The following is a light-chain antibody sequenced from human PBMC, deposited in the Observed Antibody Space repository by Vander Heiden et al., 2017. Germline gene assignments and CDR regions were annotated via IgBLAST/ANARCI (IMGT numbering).Light chain of an antibody. V-gene: IGLV3-21*02. Sequence: YVLTPPPSVSVAPGQTAKSTCGGHNIGTKSVHWYQQRPGQAPVLVVYDDSDRPSGIPERFSGSNSGSAATLTISGVEDGDEADYFCQVWDSATDHHVFATGTKVTVL. CDR1: NIGTKS. CDR2: DDS. CDR3: QVWDSATDHHV. J-gene: IGLJ1*01.